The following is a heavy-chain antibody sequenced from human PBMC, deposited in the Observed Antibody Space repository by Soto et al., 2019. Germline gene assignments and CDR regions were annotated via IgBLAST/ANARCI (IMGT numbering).Heavy chain of an antibody. D-gene: IGHD5-18*01. CDR3: ARVYGYGYGHFDF. Sequence: QVQLVQSGAELKEPGASVKVSCKASGYIFTKHGISWVRQAPGQGLEWMGWISAHNGITNYAQNLQDRITVTTDTSTSTGYMELRSLRPEDTAIYYCARVYGYGYGHFDFWGQGSLVTVSS. CDR2: ISAHNGIT. V-gene: IGHV1-18*01. CDR1: GYIFTKHG. J-gene: IGHJ4*02.